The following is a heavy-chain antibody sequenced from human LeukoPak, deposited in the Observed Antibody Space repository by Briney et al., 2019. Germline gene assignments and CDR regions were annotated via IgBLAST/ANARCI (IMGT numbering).Heavy chain of an antibody. Sequence: SETLSLTCTVSGYSISSGYYWGWIRQPPGKGLEWIGSIYYSGSTYYNPSLKGRVTISVDTSKNQFSLKLSSVTAADTAVYYCARKDYYDSSGYYYDYWGQGTLVTVSS. CDR2: IYYSGST. CDR3: ARKDYYDSSGYYYDY. V-gene: IGHV4-38-2*02. CDR1: GYSISSGYY. D-gene: IGHD3-22*01. J-gene: IGHJ4*02.